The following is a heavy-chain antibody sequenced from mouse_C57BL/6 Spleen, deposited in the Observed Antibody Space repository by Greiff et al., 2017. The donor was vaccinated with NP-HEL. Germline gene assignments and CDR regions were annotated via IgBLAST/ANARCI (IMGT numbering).Heavy chain of an antibody. J-gene: IGHJ2*01. CDR3: TRSVLLRQRLDY. Sequence: QVQLKQSGAELVRPGASVTLSCKASGYTFTDYEMHWVKQTPVHGLEWIGAIDPETGGTAYNQKFKGKAILTADKSSSTAYMELRSLTSEDSAVYYCTRSVLLRQRLDYWGQGTTLTVSS. D-gene: IGHD1-1*01. V-gene: IGHV1-15*01. CDR2: IDPETGGT. CDR1: GYTFTDYE.